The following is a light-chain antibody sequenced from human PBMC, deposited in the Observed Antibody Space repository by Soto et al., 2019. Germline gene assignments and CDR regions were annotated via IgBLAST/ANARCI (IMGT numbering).Light chain of an antibody. CDR1: QSISSY. Sequence: EIVLTQSPATLSLSPGERATLSCRASQSISSYLAWYQLKPGQAPRLLFYDASTRATGIPARFSGSGSGTDFTLTISSLEPEDFAIYYCQQRSAWPRTFGRGTKLEIK. V-gene: IGKV3-11*01. CDR2: DAS. J-gene: IGKJ2*01. CDR3: QQRSAWPRT.